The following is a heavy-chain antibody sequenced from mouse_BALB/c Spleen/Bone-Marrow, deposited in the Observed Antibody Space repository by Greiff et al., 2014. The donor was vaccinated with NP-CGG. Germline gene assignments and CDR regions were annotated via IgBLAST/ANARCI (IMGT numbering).Heavy chain of an antibody. Sequence: EVQLVESGGGLVQPGGSLKLSCAASGFTFSSYTMSWVRQTPEKRLEWVAYISNGGGSTYYPDTVKGRFTISRDNAKNTLYLQMSSLKSEDTAMYYCAIPLYYDYDGFAYWGQGTLVTVSA. J-gene: IGHJ3*01. CDR1: GFTFSSYT. V-gene: IGHV5-12-2*01. CDR2: ISNGGGST. D-gene: IGHD2-4*01. CDR3: AIPLYYDYDGFAY.